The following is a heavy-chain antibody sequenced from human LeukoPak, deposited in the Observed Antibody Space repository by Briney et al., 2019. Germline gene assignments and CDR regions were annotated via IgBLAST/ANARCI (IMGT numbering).Heavy chain of an antibody. CDR1: GGSFSGYY. CDR2: INHSGST. V-gene: IGHV4-34*01. CDR3: ARLGAYCGGDCYSGDYFDY. D-gene: IGHD2-21*02. J-gene: IGHJ4*02. Sequence: SETLSLTCAVYGGSFSGYYWSWIRQPPGKGLEWIGEINHSGSTNYNPSLKSGVTISVDTSKNQFSLKLSSVTAADTAVYYCARLGAYCGGDCYSGDYFDYWGQGTLVTVSS.